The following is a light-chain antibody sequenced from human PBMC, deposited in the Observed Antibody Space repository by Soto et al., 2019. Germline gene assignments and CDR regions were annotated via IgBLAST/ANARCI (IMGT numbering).Light chain of an antibody. J-gene: IGKJ5*01. Sequence: EIVLTQSPATLSLSPGERATLSCRASQSVSSYLAWYQQKPGQAPRLLIYDASNRATGIPARFSGSGSGTDFTLTISSLEPEDFAVYYCQQRSNWPPINFGQATRTEIK. V-gene: IGKV3-11*01. CDR3: QQRSNWPPIN. CDR2: DAS. CDR1: QSVSSY.